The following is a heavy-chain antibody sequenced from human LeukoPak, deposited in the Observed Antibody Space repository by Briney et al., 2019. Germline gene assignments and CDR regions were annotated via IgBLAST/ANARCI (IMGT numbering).Heavy chain of an antibody. CDR1: GGTFSSYA. Sequence: ASVKVSCKASGGTFSSYAISWVRQAPGQGLEWTGGIIPIFGTANYAQKFQGRVTITTDESTSTAYMELSSLRSEDTAVYYCARGGPIHYYDSSGYYHDAFDIWGQGTMVTVSS. J-gene: IGHJ3*02. CDR3: ARGGPIHYYDSSGYYHDAFDI. D-gene: IGHD3-22*01. V-gene: IGHV1-69*05. CDR2: IIPIFGTA.